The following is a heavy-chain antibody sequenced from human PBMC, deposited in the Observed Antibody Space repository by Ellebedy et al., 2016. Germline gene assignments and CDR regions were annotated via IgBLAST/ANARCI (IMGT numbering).Heavy chain of an antibody. Sequence: GGSLRLXCAASGFTFSSYSMNWVRQAPGKGLEWVSSISSSSSYIYYADSVKGRFTISRDNAKNSLYLQMNSLRAEDTAVYYCATGSRNAFDIWGQGTMVTVSS. D-gene: IGHD5-12*01. CDR2: ISSSSSYI. J-gene: IGHJ3*02. V-gene: IGHV3-21*01. CDR1: GFTFSSYS. CDR3: ATGSRNAFDI.